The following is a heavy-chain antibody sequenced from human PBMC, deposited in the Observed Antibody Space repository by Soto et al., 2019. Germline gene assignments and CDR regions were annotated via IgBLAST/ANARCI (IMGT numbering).Heavy chain of an antibody. CDR1: GGSISSSSYY. Sequence: SETLSLTCTVSGGSISSSSYYWGWIRQPPGKGLEWIGSIYYSGSTYYNPSLKSRVTISVDTSKNQFSLKLSSVTAADTAVYYCARAQYYDILTGYSFPSYYYYGMDVWGQGTTVTVSS. D-gene: IGHD3-9*01. CDR2: IYYSGST. J-gene: IGHJ6*02. V-gene: IGHV4-39*07. CDR3: ARAQYYDILTGYSFPSYYYYGMDV.